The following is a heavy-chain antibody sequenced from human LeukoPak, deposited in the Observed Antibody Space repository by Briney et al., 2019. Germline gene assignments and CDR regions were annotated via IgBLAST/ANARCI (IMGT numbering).Heavy chain of an antibody. CDR2: IKSKVDGETT. V-gene: IGHV3-15*01. Sequence: PGGSLRLSCAASRFTFSNAWMNWVRQAPGKGLEWVGRIKSKVDGETTDYAAPVKGRFTTSRDDSNNMVYLQMNSLKIEDTAVYYCAIDEPNYAPYDFDYWGQGTLVTVSS. CDR3: AIDEPNYAPYDFDY. D-gene: IGHD4/OR15-4a*01. J-gene: IGHJ4*02. CDR1: RFTFSNAW.